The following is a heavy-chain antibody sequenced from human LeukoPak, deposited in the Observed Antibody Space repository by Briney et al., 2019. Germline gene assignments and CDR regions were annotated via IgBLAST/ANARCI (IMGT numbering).Heavy chain of an antibody. V-gene: IGHV4-34*01. CDR3: ERGGEQQLLGWFDP. D-gene: IGHD6-13*01. Sequence: SETLSLTCAVYGGSFSGYYWSWIRQPPGKGLEWIGEINHSGSTNYNPSLKSRVTISVDTSKNQFSLKLSSVTAADTAVYYCERGGEQQLLGWFDPWGQGTLVTVSS. CDR1: GGSFSGYY. CDR2: INHSGST. J-gene: IGHJ5*02.